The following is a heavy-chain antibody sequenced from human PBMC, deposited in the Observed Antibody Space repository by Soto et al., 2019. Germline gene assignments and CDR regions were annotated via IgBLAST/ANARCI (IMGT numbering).Heavy chain of an antibody. J-gene: IGHJ4*02. CDR2: ISGSGVSI. CDR1: GFSFSDYY. D-gene: IGHD3-22*01. CDR3: ARVVDSAYYPDY. Sequence: PGGSLRLSCAASGFSFSDYYMTWIRQAPGKGLEWVSFISGSGVSIYYADSVKGRFTISRDNAKKSLLLQMNSLSAEDTAVYFCARVVDSAYYPDYWGQGTLVTVSS. V-gene: IGHV3-11*01.